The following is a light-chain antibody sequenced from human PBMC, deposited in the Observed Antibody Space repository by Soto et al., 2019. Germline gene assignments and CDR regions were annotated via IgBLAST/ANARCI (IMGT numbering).Light chain of an antibody. CDR1: SGHSSYA. CDR2: LSSDGSH. J-gene: IGLJ2*01. V-gene: IGLV4-69*01. Sequence: QLVLTQSPSASASLGASVKLTCTLSSGHSSYAIAWHQQQPEKGPRYLMKLSSDGSHSKGDGIADRFSGSSSGAERYLTISSLQSEDEADYYCQTWDTGARVVFGGGTQRPV. CDR3: QTWDTGARVV.